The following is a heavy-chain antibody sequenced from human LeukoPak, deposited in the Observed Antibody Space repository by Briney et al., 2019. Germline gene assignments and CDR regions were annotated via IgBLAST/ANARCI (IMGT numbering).Heavy chain of an antibody. J-gene: IGHJ3*02. CDR3: ANPLGLRDHLDSFDI. V-gene: IGHV3-23*01. CDR1: GFTFSSYA. CDR2: ISGSGGST. Sequence: GGSLRLTCAASGFTFSSYAMSWVRQAPGKGVEGVSVISGSGGSTYYADSVKGRFTISRDNSKNTLYLQMNSLRAEDTAVYYCANPLGLRDHLDSFDIWGQGTMVTVSS. D-gene: IGHD5-12*01.